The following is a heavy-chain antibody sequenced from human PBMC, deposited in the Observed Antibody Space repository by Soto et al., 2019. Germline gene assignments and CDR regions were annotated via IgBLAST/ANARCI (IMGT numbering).Heavy chain of an antibody. J-gene: IGHJ4*02. CDR1: GFTFSSYG. V-gene: IGHV3-30*18. D-gene: IGHD6-6*01. Sequence: QVQLVESGGGVVQPGRSLRLSCAASGFTFSSYGMHWVRQAPGKGLEWVAVISYDGSNKYYADSVKGRFTISRDNSKNTLYLQMNSLRAEDTAVYYCAKDISVWSSSFVFDYWGQGTLVTVSS. CDR2: ISYDGSNK. CDR3: AKDISVWSSSFVFDY.